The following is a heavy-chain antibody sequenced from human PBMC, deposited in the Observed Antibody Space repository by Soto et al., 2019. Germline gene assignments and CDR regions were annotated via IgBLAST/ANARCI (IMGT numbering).Heavy chain of an antibody. D-gene: IGHD2-2*01. CDR3: ARIGTYCSSTSCPKGAFDI. CDR1: GYTFTSYG. Sequence: EASVKVSCKASGYTFTSYGISWGRQAPGQGLEWMGWISAYNGNTNYAQKLQGRVTMTTDTSTSTAYMELRSLRSDDTAVYYCARIGTYCSSTSCPKGAFDIWGQGTMVTVSS. V-gene: IGHV1-18*01. CDR2: ISAYNGNT. J-gene: IGHJ3*02.